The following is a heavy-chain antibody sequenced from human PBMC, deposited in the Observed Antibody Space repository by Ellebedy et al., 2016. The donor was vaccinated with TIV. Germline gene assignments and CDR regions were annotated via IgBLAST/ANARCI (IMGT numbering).Heavy chain of an antibody. J-gene: IGHJ6*02. CDR2: ISGSGGST. CDR1: GFTFSSYA. CDR3: ARVLGGNSDFGYYYYYGMDV. Sequence: GGSLRLXCAASGFTFSSYAMSWVRQAPGKGLEWVSAISGSGGSTYYADSVKGRFTISRDNAKNSLYLQMNSLRAEDTAVYYCARVLGGNSDFGYYYYYGMDVWGPGTTVSVSS. V-gene: IGHV3-23*01. D-gene: IGHD4-23*01.